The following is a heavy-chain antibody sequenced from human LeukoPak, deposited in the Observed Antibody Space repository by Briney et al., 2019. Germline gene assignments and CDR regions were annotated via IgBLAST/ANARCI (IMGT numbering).Heavy chain of an antibody. D-gene: IGHD1-26*01. J-gene: IGHJ4*02. CDR3: AKDVGKWESLHFFDY. CDR2: ISGSGAST. V-gene: IGHV3-23*01. CDR1: GFTLSTNA. Sequence: QSAGSLRFSRLTSGFTLSTNAMSWVRQSSGKGLEWISGISGSGASTYYADSVKGRFTISRDDSRNTLYLQMNSLRGDDTAVYYCAKDVGKWESLHFFDYWGQGTLVPVSS.